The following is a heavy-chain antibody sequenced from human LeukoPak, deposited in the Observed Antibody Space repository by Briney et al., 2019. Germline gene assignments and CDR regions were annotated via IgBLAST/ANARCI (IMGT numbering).Heavy chain of an antibody. D-gene: IGHD3-10*01. Sequence: SETLSLTCAVYGGSFSGYYWSWTRQPPGKGLEWIGEINHSGSTNYNPSLKSRVTISVDTSKNQFSLKLSSVTAADTAVYYCARSPSSAGDWFDPWGQGTLVTVSS. J-gene: IGHJ5*02. CDR2: INHSGST. V-gene: IGHV4-34*01. CDR1: GGSFSGYY. CDR3: ARSPSSAGDWFDP.